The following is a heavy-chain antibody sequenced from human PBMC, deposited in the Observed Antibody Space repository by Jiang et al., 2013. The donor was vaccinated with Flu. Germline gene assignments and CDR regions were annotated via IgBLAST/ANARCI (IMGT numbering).Heavy chain of an antibody. CDR3: ADGWLLYEGVDYYGMDV. Sequence: SGAEVKKPGSSVKVSCKASGGTFSSYAISWVRQAPGQGLEWMGRIIPILGIANYAQKFQGRVTITADKSTSTAYMELSSLRSEDTAVYYCADGWLLYEGVDYYGMDVWGQGTTVTVSS. D-gene: IGHD3-3*01. V-gene: IGHV1-69*04. J-gene: IGHJ6*02. CDR1: GGTFSSYA. CDR2: IIPILGIA.